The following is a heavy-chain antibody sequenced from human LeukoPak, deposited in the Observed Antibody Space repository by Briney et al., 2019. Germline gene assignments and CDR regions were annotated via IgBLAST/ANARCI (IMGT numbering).Heavy chain of an antibody. CDR1: GGSISSSNYY. J-gene: IGHJ4*02. CDR2: IYYSGST. CDR3: ASNRQLVYFDY. Sequence: PSETLSLTCTVSGGSISSSNYYWAWIRQPPGKGLEWIGSIYYSGSTYYSPSLKSRVTISVDTSKNQFSLKLSSVTAADSAVYYCASNRQLVYFDYWGQGTLVTVSS. V-gene: IGHV4-39*01. D-gene: IGHD1-1*01.